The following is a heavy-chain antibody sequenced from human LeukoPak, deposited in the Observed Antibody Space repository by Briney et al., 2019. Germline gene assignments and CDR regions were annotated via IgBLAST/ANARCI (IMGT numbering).Heavy chain of an antibody. D-gene: IGHD3-10*01. Sequence: PGGSLRLSCAISGFTFSACELTWVRQAPGKRLEWVSYISRSGSTRYYADSVKGRFTISRDNAKNSLYLQMNSQRAEDTAVYYCARVATMVRVPLDALDIWGQGTMVSVSS. V-gene: IGHV3-48*03. CDR1: GFTFSACE. CDR3: ARVATMVRVPLDALDI. J-gene: IGHJ3*02. CDR2: ISRSGSTR.